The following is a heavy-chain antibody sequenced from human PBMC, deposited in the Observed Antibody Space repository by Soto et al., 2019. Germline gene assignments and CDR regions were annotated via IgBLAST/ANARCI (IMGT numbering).Heavy chain of an antibody. CDR3: ASPGYCSSTSCYDY. CDR2: IKPDGSEK. V-gene: IGHV3-7*01. CDR1: GFTVSSYW. D-gene: IGHD2-2*01. Sequence: EVQLVESGGGLVQPGGSLRLSCAASGFTVSSYWMSWVRQAPGKGLEWVANIKPDGSEKYYVDSVKGRFTISRDNSKNALYLQMNCLRAEDTAVYYCASPGYCSSTSCYDYWGQGTLVTVSS. J-gene: IGHJ4*02.